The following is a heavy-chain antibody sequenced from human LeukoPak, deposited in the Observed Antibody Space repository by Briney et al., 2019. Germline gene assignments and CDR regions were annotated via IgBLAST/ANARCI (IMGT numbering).Heavy chain of an antibody. CDR1: GFTFDDYG. CDR3: ARDYDSSGYSDAFDI. CDR2: INWNGGST. J-gene: IGHJ3*02. D-gene: IGHD3-22*01. Sequence: PGGSLRLSCAASGFTFDDYGMSWVRQAPGKGLEWVSGINWNGGSTGYADSVKGRFTISRDNAKNSLYLQANSLRAEDTALYYCARDYDSSGYSDAFDIWGQGTMITVSS. V-gene: IGHV3-20*04.